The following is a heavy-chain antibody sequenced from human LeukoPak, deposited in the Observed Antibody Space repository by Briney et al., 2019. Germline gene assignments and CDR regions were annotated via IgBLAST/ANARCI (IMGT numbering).Heavy chain of an antibody. CDR2: INHSGST. V-gene: IGHV4-34*01. CDR3: VASAPDYFDY. J-gene: IGHJ4*02. Sequence: PSKTLSLTCAVYGGSFSGYYWSWIRQPPGKGLEWIGEINHSGSTNYNPSLKSRVTISVDTSKNQFSLKVSSVTAADTAVYYCVASAPDYFDYWGQGTLVTVSS. D-gene: IGHD6-13*01. CDR1: GGSFSGYY.